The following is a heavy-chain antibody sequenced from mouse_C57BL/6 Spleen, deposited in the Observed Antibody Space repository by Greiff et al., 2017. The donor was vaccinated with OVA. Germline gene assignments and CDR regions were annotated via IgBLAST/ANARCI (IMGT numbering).Heavy chain of an antibody. V-gene: IGHV15-2*01. CDR3: ARGDYVNWFAY. Sequence: QVQLKESGSELRSPGSSVKLSCKDFDSEVFPIAYMSWVRQQPGHGFEWIGGILPSIGRTIYGEKFEDKATLDADTLSNTAYLELNSLTSEDSAIYYCARGDYVNWFAYWGQGALVTVSA. J-gene: IGHJ3*01. CDR1: DSEVFPIAY. D-gene: IGHD1-1*01. CDR2: ILPSIGRT.